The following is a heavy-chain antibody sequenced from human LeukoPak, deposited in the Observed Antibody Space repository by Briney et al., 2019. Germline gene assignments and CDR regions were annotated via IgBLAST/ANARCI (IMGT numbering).Heavy chain of an antibody. CDR2: INPNSGGT. CDR1: GYTFTSYG. J-gene: IGHJ6*03. D-gene: IGHD2-2*02. CDR3: AHTPGHYYYMDV. V-gene: IGHV1-18*01. Sequence: GASVKVSCKASGYTFTSYGINWVRQAPGQGLEWMGWINPNSGGTNYAQKLQGRVTMTTDTSTSTAYMELRSLRSDDTAVYYCAHTPGHYYYMDVWGKGTTVTISS.